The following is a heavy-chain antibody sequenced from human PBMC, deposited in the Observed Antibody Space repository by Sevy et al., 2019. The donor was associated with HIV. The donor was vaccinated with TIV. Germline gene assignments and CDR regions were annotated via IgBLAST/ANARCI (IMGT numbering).Heavy chain of an antibody. D-gene: IGHD5-12*01. CDR2: IYSGGST. CDR1: GFTVSSNY. J-gene: IGHJ3*02. CDR3: ARDRLATSAAFDI. Sequence: GGSLRLSCGASGFTVSSNYMSWVRQAPGKGLEWVSVIYSGGSTYYADSVKGRFTISRDNSKNTLYLQMNSLRAEDTAVYYCARDRLATSAAFDIWGQGTMVTVSS. V-gene: IGHV3-53*01.